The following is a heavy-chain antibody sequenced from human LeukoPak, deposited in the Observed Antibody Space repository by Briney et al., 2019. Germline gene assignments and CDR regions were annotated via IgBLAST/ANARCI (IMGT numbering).Heavy chain of an antibody. CDR3: ARWDTTYYYYGMDV. Sequence: GGSLRLSCAASGFTVSSNYMSWVRQAPGKGLEWVSVIYSGGSTYYADSVKGRFTISRDNSKNTLYLQMNSLRVEDTAVYYCARWDTTYYYYGMDVWGQGTTVTVSS. J-gene: IGHJ6*02. CDR2: IYSGGST. D-gene: IGHD1-14*01. V-gene: IGHV3-53*01. CDR1: GFTVSSNY.